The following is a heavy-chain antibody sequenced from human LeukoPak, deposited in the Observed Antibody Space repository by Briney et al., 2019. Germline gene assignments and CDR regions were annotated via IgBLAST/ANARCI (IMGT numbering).Heavy chain of an antibody. D-gene: IGHD2-2*01. CDR2: LPHDENKM. CDR3: ARDEGGFCSSNACYFGGRFDY. Sequence: GGSLRLSCAASGFTFSSSWMHWVRQAPGKGLEWVAVLPHDENKMFFADSVKGRFTISRDNSKNILFLQMNSLRVEDTAVYFCARDEGGFCSSNACYFGGRFDYWGPGTPVTVSS. V-gene: IGHV3-30*03. J-gene: IGHJ4*02. CDR1: GFTFSSSW.